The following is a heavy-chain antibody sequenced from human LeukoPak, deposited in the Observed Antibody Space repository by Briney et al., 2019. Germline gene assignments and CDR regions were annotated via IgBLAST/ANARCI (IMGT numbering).Heavy chain of an antibody. CDR3: ARDLSGVTGYTYGRGIDY. J-gene: IGHJ4*02. V-gene: IGHV3-7*01. CDR1: GFTFSSYG. CDR2: IKKDGSEK. Sequence: PGGSLRLSCAVSGFTFSSYGMHWVRQAPGKGLEWVANIKKDGSEKYYVDSVKGRFTISRDNAKTSLYLQMNSLRAEDTAVYYCARDLSGVTGYTYGRGIDYWGQGTLVTVSS. D-gene: IGHD5-18*01.